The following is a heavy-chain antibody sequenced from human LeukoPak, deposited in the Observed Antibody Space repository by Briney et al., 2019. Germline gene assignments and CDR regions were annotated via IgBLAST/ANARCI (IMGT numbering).Heavy chain of an antibody. CDR1: QYTLTNYH. Sequence: ANDSRNTSQYTLTNYHMHWLQQAPGQGLDCMRIINPSGRSTSYAQNFHGRVTITRDTPTRTIYMQPNSLRSHDTPEYYCPRDDIAVAGYDYWGQGTLVTVSS. D-gene: IGHD6-19*01. CDR2: INPSGRST. J-gene: IGHJ4*02. CDR3: PRDDIAVAGYDY. V-gene: IGHV1-46*01.